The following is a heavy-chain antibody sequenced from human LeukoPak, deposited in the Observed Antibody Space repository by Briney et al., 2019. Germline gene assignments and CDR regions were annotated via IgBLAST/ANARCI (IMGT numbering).Heavy chain of an antibody. CDR3: ARGPSFSNSLYYYYYYMDV. CDR2: ISPYNGDT. J-gene: IGHJ6*03. CDR1: GYTFTTYG. V-gene: IGHV1-18*01. Sequence: ASVKVSCKASGYTFTTYGISWVRQAPGQGLEWVGWISPYNGDTNYAQKLQGRVTMTTDTSTSTAYMELRSLRADDTAVYFCARGPSFSNSLYYYYYYMDVWGKGTTVTVSS. D-gene: IGHD4-11*01.